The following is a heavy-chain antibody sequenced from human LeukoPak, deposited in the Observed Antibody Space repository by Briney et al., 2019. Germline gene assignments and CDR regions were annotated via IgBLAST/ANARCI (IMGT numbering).Heavy chain of an antibody. D-gene: IGHD3-10*01. V-gene: IGHV3-33*01. Sequence: PGGSLRLSCAASGFSFSSYGMHWVRQAPGKGLEWVAVIWYDGSIKYYGDSVKGRFTISRDNSKNTLYLQMNSLSAEDTAVYYCASSYDSSWFGYYYYYMDVWGKGTTVTASS. J-gene: IGHJ6*03. CDR3: ASSYDSSWFGYYYYYMDV. CDR2: IWYDGSIK. CDR1: GFSFSSYG.